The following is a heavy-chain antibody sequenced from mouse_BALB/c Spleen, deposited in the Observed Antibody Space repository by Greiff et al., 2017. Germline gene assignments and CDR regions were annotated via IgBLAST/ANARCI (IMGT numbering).Heavy chain of an antibody. D-gene: IGHD2-1*01. CDR3: ARGGYGNSAWFAY. CDR1: GFTFSSYA. CDR2: ISSGGST. J-gene: IGHJ3*01. Sequence: EVKLVESGGGLVKPGGSLKLSCAASGFTFSSYAMSWVRQTPEKRLEWVASISSGGSTYYPDSVKGRFTISRDNARNILYLQMSSLRSEDTAMYYCARGGYGNSAWFAYWGQGTLVTVSA. V-gene: IGHV5-6-5*01.